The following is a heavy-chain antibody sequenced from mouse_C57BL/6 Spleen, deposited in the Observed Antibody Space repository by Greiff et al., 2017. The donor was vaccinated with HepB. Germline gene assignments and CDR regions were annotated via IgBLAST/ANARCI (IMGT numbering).Heavy chain of an antibody. J-gene: IGHJ4*01. Sequence: QVQLKQPGAELVKPGASVKLSCKASGYTFTSYWMQWVKQRPGQGLEWIGEIDPSDSYTNYNQKFKGKATLTVDTSSSTAYMQLSSLTSEDSAVYYCARGGGETTVVATRAMDYWGQGTSVTVSS. CDR3: ARGGGETTVVATRAMDY. D-gene: IGHD1-1*01. CDR2: IDPSDSYT. V-gene: IGHV1-50*01. CDR1: GYTFTSYW.